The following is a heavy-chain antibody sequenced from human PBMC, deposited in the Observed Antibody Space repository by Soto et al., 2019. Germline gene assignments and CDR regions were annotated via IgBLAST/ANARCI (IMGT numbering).Heavy chain of an antibody. CDR2: IYYSGST. CDR3: ARLGSGSSRLNWFDP. D-gene: IGHD3-10*01. V-gene: IGHV4-59*01. Sequence: LETLSLTCTVSGGSSSSYYWSWIRQPPGKGLEWIGYIYYSGSTNYNPSLKSRVTISVDTSKNQFSLKLSSVTAADTAVYYCARLGSGSSRLNWFDPWGQGTLVTVSS. CDR1: GGSSSSYY. J-gene: IGHJ5*02.